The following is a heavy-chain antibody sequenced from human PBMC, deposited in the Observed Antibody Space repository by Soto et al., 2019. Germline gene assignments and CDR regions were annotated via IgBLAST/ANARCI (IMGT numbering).Heavy chain of an antibody. CDR3: ARAVAVPADFDY. CDR2: INAGNGNT. CDR1: GYTFTGYA. V-gene: IGHV1-3*05. Sequence: QVQHVQSGAEEKKPGASVKVSCKASGYTFTGYAMHWVRQAPGQRLEWMGWINAGNGNTKYSQKFQGRVTITRDTSAGAAYMELSSLSSEDTAVYYCARAVAVPADFDYWGQGTLVTVSS. J-gene: IGHJ4*02. D-gene: IGHD6-19*01.